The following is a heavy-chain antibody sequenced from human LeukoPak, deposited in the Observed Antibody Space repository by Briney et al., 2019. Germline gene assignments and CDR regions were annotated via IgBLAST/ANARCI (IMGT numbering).Heavy chain of an antibody. CDR3: AKTGCTSTSCYIGWFDP. CDR1: GFTFSSYG. CDR2: ISPSGDNT. Sequence: GGSLRLSCAASGFTFSSYGMSWVRQAPGKGLEWVSAISPSGDNTYYADSMKGRFTISRDNSRNTLYLQVNTLRAADTALYYCAKTGCTSTSCYIGWFDPWGQGTLVTVSS. J-gene: IGHJ5*02. V-gene: IGHV3-23*01. D-gene: IGHD2-2*02.